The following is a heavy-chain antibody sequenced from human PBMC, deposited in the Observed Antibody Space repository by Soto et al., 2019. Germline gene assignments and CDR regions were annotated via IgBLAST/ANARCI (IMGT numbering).Heavy chain of an antibody. J-gene: IGHJ4*02. D-gene: IGHD3-10*01. Sequence: GGSLRLSCAASGFTFSDYYMSRIRQAPGKGLEWVSYISSSGSTIYYADSVKGRFTISRDNAKNSLYLQMNSLRAEDTAVYYCASFLTGYYYGSGSYYNAPPGYWGQGTLVTVSS. CDR2: ISSSGSTI. CDR3: ASFLTGYYYGSGSYYNAPPGY. V-gene: IGHV3-11*01. CDR1: GFTFSDYY.